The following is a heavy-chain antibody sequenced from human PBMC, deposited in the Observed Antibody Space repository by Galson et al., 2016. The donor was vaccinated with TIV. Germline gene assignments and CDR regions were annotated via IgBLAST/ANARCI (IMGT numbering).Heavy chain of an antibody. Sequence: SLRLSCAASGVIVSNNYMSRVRQAPGKGLEWISVVYTTGRTFYADSVTGRFTISRDSSKNTLHLQMNSLRPEDTALYYCARQNDYLYYFNCWGQGTLVTVSS. D-gene: IGHD4/OR15-4a*01. CDR3: ARQNDYLYYFNC. CDR2: VYTTGRT. J-gene: IGHJ4*02. CDR1: GVIVSNNY. V-gene: IGHV3-53*05.